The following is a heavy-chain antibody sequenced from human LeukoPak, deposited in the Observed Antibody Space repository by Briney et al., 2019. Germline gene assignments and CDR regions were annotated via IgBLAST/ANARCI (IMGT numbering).Heavy chain of an antibody. CDR1: GFTFSNHW. CDR3: ARTGNGGDLEI. D-gene: IGHD2-8*01. Sequence: GVSLRLSCVASGFTFSNHWLHWVPQGPGKGLVWVSRTNGDGTSTIYADSVKGRFTISTDNATSAMYLQMNSLRAEDTAVYYCARTGNGGDLEIWGQGTMVTVSS. J-gene: IGHJ3*02. V-gene: IGHV3-74*01. CDR2: TNGDGTST.